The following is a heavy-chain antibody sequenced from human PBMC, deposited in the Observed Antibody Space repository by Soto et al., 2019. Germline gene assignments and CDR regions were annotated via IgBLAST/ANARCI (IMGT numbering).Heavy chain of an antibody. J-gene: IGHJ4*02. CDR3: ARVRGDGYISGSVY. V-gene: IGHV1-69*06. CDR2: IVPIFGTS. Sequence: QVQLVQSGAEVKKPGSSVKVSCKASGGTFSSHAINWVRQAPGQGLEWMGGIVPIFGTSNYAQKFQARVTITADKSTSTAYMERSRLTFEDTALHTCARVRGDGYISGSVYWGQGALVPVSS. CDR1: GGTFSSHA. D-gene: IGHD3-10*01.